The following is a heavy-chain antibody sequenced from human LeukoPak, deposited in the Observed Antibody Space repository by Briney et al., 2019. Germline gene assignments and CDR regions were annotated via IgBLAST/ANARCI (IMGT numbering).Heavy chain of an antibody. CDR1: GFTLSTYT. Sequence: PGGSLRLSCADSGFTLSTYTMNWVRQASGKGLEWVGRIRSKTNSYATSYAASVKGRFALSRDDSKNTAYLQMNSLKTEDTAVYYCTRYNVGFESWGQGTLVTVSS. CDR2: IRSKTNSYAT. V-gene: IGHV3-73*01. D-gene: IGHD1-1*01. CDR3: TRYNVGFES. J-gene: IGHJ4*02.